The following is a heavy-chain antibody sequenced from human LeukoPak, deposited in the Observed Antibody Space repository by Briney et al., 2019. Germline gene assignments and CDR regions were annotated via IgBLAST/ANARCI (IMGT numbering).Heavy chain of an antibody. D-gene: IGHD6-13*01. J-gene: IGHJ4*02. CDR2: IYYSGST. CDR3: ASTRGRAAAYFDY. Sequence: KPSETLSLTCTVSGGSISSHYWSWIRQPPGKGLEWIGYIYYSGSTNYNPSLKSRVTISVDTSKNQFSLKLSSVTAADTAVYYCASTRGRAAAYFDYWGQGTLVTVSS. CDR1: GGSISSHY. V-gene: IGHV4-59*11.